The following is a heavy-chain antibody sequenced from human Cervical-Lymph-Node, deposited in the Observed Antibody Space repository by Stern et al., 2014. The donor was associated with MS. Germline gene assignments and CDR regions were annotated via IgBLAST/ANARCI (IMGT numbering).Heavy chain of an antibody. V-gene: IGHV3-21*04. CDR2: ISRSSGSI. CDR3: ARVGIPPKYFNYVMDV. D-gene: IGHD1-14*01. J-gene: IGHJ6*02. CDR1: GFTFSSYA. Sequence: EVQLVESGGGLVKPGGSLRLSCAASGFTFSSYAMNWVRQAPGKGLEWVSSISRSSGSIYYADSVRGRFTISRDNAKNSLYLQMNSLKAEDTALYYCARVGIPPKYFNYVMDVWGQGTTVTVSS.